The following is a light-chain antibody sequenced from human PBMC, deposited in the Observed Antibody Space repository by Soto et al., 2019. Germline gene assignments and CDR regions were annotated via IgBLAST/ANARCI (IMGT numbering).Light chain of an antibody. CDR3: SSYTTSNTRQIV. Sequence: QSALTQPASVSGSPGQSITSSCTGTSSDVGGYNYVSWYQHHPGKAPKLMIFDVSNRPSGVSNRFSGSKSGNTASLTISGLQPEDEADYCCSSYTTSNTRQIVFGTGTKVTVL. CDR1: SSDVGGYNY. V-gene: IGLV2-14*03. CDR2: DVS. J-gene: IGLJ1*01.